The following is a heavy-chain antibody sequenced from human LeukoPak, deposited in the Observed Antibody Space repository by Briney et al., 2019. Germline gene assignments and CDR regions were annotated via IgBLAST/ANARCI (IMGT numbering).Heavy chain of an antibody. J-gene: IGHJ4*02. CDR2: IQYDGNNK. V-gene: IGHV3-30*02. D-gene: IGHD2-15*01. Sequence: PGGSLRLSCAASGLTFNSYGMHWVRQAPGKGLEWVALIQYDGNNKYYADSVKGRFTISRDNSKNTLYLQMNSLIPEDTAVYYCAKATGYCSGVSCYFDYWGQGTLVTVS. CDR3: AKATGYCSGVSCYFDY. CDR1: GLTFNSYG.